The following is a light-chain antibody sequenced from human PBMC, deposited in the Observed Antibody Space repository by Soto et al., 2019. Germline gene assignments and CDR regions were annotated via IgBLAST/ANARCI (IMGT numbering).Light chain of an antibody. Sequence: DIQMTQSPSNLSASVGDRVTITCRASQSISSWLAWYQQKPGKAPKLLIYDASSLESGVPSRFSGSGSGTEFTITISSLQPDDFSTYRRQPNTTHSPFTSRVRTK. CDR3: QPNTTHSPFT. V-gene: IGKV1-5*01. J-gene: IGKJ4*01. CDR1: QSISSW. CDR2: DAS.